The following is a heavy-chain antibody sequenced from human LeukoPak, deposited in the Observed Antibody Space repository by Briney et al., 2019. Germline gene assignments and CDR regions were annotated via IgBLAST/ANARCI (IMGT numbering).Heavy chain of an antibody. J-gene: IGHJ4*02. CDR1: GFSLRGYW. CDR2: IGKDGSWI. V-gene: IGHV3-7*01. Sequence: GGSLRLSCAASGFSLRGYWMSWVRQAPGQGLEWVANIGKDGSWIHYADSVKGRFTISRDNAKNSLSLQMNSLRADDTAIYYCARDLDFYATDYWGQGTLVTVSS. D-gene: IGHD2/OR15-2a*01. CDR3: ARDLDFYATDY.